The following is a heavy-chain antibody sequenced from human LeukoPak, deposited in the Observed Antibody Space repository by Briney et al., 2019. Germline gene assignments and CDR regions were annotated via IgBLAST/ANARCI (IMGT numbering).Heavy chain of an antibody. Sequence: GGSLRLSCAASGFPFMRYWMSWVRQAPGKGLEWVANVKQDGSEKYYVDSVKGRFTISRGDAKNSLYLQMNSLRAEDTAVYYCVREDYYGSGSRYYYYGMDVWGRGTTVTVSS. CDR3: VREDYYGSGSRYYYYGMDV. V-gene: IGHV3-7*01. J-gene: IGHJ6*02. CDR1: GFPFMRYW. D-gene: IGHD3-10*01. CDR2: VKQDGSEK.